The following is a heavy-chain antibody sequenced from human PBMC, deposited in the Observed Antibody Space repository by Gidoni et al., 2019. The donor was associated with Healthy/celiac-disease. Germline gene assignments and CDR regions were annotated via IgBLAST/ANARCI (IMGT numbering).Heavy chain of an antibody. CDR3: ARGTGYSYYYGMDV. J-gene: IGHJ6*02. CDR2: INAGNGNT. D-gene: IGHD3-9*01. V-gene: IGHV1-3*01. CDR1: GYTFTSYT. Sequence: QVQLVQSGAEVTKPGASVKVSCKASGYTFTSYTMHWVRQAPGQRLEWMGWINAGNGNTKYSQKFQGRVTITSDTSASTAYMELSSLRSEDTAVYYCARGTGYSYYYGMDVWGQGTTVTVSS.